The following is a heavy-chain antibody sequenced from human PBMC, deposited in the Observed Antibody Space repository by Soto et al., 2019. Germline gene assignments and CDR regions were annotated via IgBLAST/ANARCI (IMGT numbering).Heavy chain of an antibody. V-gene: IGHV4-38-2*01. D-gene: IGHD3-10*01. CDR2: IYHTGTT. Sequence: KASETLSLTCAVSGDSISNGYYRAWIRQPPGKGLEWVASIYHTGTTYYNPSLTSRVTISVDTSKNQFSLKLSSVTAADTAVYYCARGSRSPPMAHLYYYYGMDVWGQGTTVTVSS. J-gene: IGHJ6*02. CDR3: ARGSRSPPMAHLYYYYGMDV. CDR1: GDSISNGYY.